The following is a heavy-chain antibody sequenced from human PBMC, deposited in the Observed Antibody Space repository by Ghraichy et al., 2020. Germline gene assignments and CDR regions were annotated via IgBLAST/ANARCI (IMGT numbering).Heavy chain of an antibody. CDR1: GGSFSGYY. V-gene: IGHV4-34*01. J-gene: IGHJ5*02. CDR3: ARDSIGYCTNGVCYTQGWFDP. Sequence: SETLSLTCAVYGGSFSGYYWSWIRQPPGKGLEWIGEINHSGSTNYNPSLKSRVTISVDTSKNQFSLKLSSVTAADTAVYYGARDSIGYCTNGVCYTQGWFDPWGQGTLVTVSS. CDR2: INHSGST. D-gene: IGHD2-8*01.